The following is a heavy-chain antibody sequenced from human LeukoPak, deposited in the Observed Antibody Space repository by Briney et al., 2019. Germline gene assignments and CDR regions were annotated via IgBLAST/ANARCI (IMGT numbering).Heavy chain of an antibody. V-gene: IGHV5-51*01. D-gene: IGHD1-1*01. CDR3: ARRPTTGTSYDY. CDR1: GYSFTTYW. CDR2: IYPGDSDT. J-gene: IGHJ4*02. Sequence: GESLKISCEGSGYSFTTYWIGWVRQMPGKGLGLMGIIYPGDSDTRYSPSFQGQVTISADKSISTAHLQWSSLQASDTAMYYCARRPTTGTSYDYWGQGTLVTVSS.